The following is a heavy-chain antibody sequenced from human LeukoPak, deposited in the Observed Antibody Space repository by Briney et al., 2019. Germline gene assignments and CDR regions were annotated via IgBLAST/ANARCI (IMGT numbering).Heavy chain of an antibody. V-gene: IGHV3-23*01. CDR3: AKGVEWLVAGLIDD. CDR1: GFTFNTYG. CDR2: ISASGDST. J-gene: IGHJ4*02. Sequence: HPWVSLRLSCAASGFTFNTYGMGWLRQAPGKGLTWVSGISASGDSTYNAESVRGRFTISRDNSKNMLYLQMNSLRVDDTAVYNCAKGVEWLVAGLIDDWGQGTLVSVSS. D-gene: IGHD3-3*01.